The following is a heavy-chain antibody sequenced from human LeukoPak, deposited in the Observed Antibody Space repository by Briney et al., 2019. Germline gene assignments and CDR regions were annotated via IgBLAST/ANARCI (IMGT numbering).Heavy chain of an antibody. J-gene: IGHJ4*02. D-gene: IGHD3-3*01. Sequence: GGSLRLSCAASGFTFSSYAMSWVRQAPGKGLEWVSAISGSGGSTYYADSVKGRFTISRDNRKNTLYLQMNSLRAEDTAVYYCAKDFHYPSLPEKIWSGYLDYWGQGTLVTVSS. CDR1: GFTFSSYA. CDR2: ISGSGGST. V-gene: IGHV3-23*01. CDR3: AKDFHYPSLPEKIWSGYLDY.